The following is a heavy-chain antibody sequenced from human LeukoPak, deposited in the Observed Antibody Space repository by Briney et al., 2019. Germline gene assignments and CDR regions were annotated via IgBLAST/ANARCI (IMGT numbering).Heavy chain of an antibody. D-gene: IGHD1-14*01. J-gene: IGHJ6*02. V-gene: IGHV3-23*01. Sequence: GGSLRLSCAASGFTFSTYVMSWVRQAPGKGLEWVSAISGSGGSTYYADSVKGRFTISRGNSKNTLYLQMNSLRAEDTAVYYCARVNHPYGMDVWGQGTTVTVSS. CDR2: ISGSGGST. CDR1: GFTFSTYV. CDR3: ARVNHPYGMDV.